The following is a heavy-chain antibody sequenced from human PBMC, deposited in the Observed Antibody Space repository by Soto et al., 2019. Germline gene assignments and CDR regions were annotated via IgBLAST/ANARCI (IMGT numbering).Heavy chain of an antibody. D-gene: IGHD1-20*01. CDR2: IFSNDEK. CDR3: ARIRDGEITFFDY. J-gene: IGHJ4*02. V-gene: IGHV2-26*01. CDR1: GFSLSNARMG. Sequence: QVTLKESGPVLVKPAEPLTLTCTVSGFSLSNARMGVSWIRQPPGKALEWLAHIFSNDEKSYSTSLKSRLTISKDTSKSQVVLTMTNMDPVDTATYYCARIRDGEITFFDYWGQGTLVTVSS.